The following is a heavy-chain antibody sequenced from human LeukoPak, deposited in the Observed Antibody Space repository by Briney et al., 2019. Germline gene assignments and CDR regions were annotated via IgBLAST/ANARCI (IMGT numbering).Heavy chain of an antibody. J-gene: IGHJ4*02. V-gene: IGHV4-30-4*01. Sequence: SETLSLTCTVSGGSISSGDYYWSWIRQPPGKGLERIGYIYYSGSTYYNPSLKSRVTISVDTSKNQFSLKLSSVTAADTAVYYCAREDSSSGWYYFDYWGQGTLVTVSS. CDR1: GGSISSGDYY. CDR3: AREDSSSGWYYFDY. D-gene: IGHD6-19*01. CDR2: IYYSGST.